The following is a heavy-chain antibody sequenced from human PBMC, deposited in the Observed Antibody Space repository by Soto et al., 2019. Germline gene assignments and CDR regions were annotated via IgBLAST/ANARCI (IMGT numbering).Heavy chain of an antibody. CDR2: IYSGGST. CDR3: ARDPPATRHGMDV. V-gene: IGHV3-53*01. J-gene: IGHJ6*02. CDR1: GFTVSSSY. Sequence: PGGSLRFSCAASGFTVSSSYMSWVRQAPGKGLEWVSVIYSGGSTYYADSVRGRFTISRDNSKNTLYLQMKSLRAEDTAVYYCARDPPATRHGMDVWGQGTTVTVSS.